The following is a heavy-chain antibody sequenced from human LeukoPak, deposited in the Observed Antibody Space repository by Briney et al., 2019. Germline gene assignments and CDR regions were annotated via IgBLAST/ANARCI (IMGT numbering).Heavy chain of an antibody. V-gene: IGHV3-30*04. Sequence: GGSLRLSCAASGFTFSSYAMHWVRQAPGKGLEWVAVISYDGSNKYYADSVKGRFTISRDNSKNTLYLQMNSLRAEDTAVYYCAREYMATIGAFDIWGQGTMVTVSS. CDR1: GFTFSSYA. J-gene: IGHJ3*02. CDR2: ISYDGSNK. D-gene: IGHD5-24*01. CDR3: AREYMATIGAFDI.